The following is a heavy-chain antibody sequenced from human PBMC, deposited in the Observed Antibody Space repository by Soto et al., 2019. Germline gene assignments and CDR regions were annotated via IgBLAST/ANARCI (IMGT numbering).Heavy chain of an antibody. J-gene: IGHJ4*02. Sequence: ASVKVSCKASGYTFTSYYMHWVRQAPGQGLEWMGIINPSGGSTSYAQKFQGRVTMTRDTPTSTVYMELSSLRSEDTAVYYCARNPVFYYDITYYFDYWGQGTLVTVSS. CDR2: INPSGGST. D-gene: IGHD3-9*01. V-gene: IGHV1-46*01. CDR1: GYTFTSYY. CDR3: ARNPVFYYDITYYFDY.